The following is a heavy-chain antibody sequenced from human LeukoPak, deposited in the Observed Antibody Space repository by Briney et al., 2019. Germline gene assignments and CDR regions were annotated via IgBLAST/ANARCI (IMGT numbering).Heavy chain of an antibody. CDR3: AAGHGYNDDYYYYGMDV. V-gene: IGHV1-58*02. D-gene: IGHD5-24*01. CDR2: VVVGSGNT. Sequence: GASVKVSCKASGFTFTSSAMQWVRPARGQRLEWIGWVVVGSGNTNYAQKFQERVTITRDMSTSTAYMELSSLRSEDTAVYYCAAGHGYNDDYYYYGMDVWGQGTTVTVSS. CDR1: GFTFTSSA. J-gene: IGHJ6*02.